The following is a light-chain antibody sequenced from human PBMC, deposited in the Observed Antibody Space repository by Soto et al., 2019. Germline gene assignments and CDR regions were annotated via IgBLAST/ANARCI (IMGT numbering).Light chain of an antibody. V-gene: IGKV3-20*01. CDR1: QSVTDRF. J-gene: IGKJ1*01. CDR2: AAS. CDR3: QQYGGSPPT. Sequence: EIVLTQSPGTLSLSPVERATVHGRASQSVTDRFLAWYQQRPGQAPRLLIYAASSRAAGIPDRFSGSGSGTDFTLTISRLEPEDFAVFFCQQYGGSPPTFGQGTKVDIK.